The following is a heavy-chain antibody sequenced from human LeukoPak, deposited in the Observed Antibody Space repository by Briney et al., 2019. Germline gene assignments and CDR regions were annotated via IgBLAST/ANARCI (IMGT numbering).Heavy chain of an antibody. D-gene: IGHD4-11*01. CDR1: GFSLSTTGVG. V-gene: IGHV2-5*01. J-gene: IGHJ5*02. CDR3: AHRPHPSIRPPNDVHSNYETFSDWFDP. CDR2: IYWNDYK. Sequence: KESGPTLVKPTQTLTLTCTFSGFSLSTTGVGVGWIRQPPGKALEWLALIYWNDYKRYTPSLRTRLTITKDTSKNQVVLTMTNMDPVDTGTYYCAHRPHPSIRPPNDVHSNYETFSDWFDPWGQGTLVTVSS.